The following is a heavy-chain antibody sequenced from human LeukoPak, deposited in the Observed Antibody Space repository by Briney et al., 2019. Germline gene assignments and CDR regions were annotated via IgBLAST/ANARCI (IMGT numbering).Heavy chain of an antibody. J-gene: IGHJ3*02. CDR3: AAVPNANAWYWDDAFDI. CDR2: IVVGSGNT. D-gene: IGHD2-8*02. CDR1: GFTFTTSA. Sequence: GTSVKVSCKASGFTFTTSAVQWVRQARGQRLEWIGRIVVGSGNTDHAQKFQGGLTITRDISTSTAYMELSSLTSDDTAVYYCAAVPNANAWYWDDAFDIWGQGTMVTVSS. V-gene: IGHV1-58*01.